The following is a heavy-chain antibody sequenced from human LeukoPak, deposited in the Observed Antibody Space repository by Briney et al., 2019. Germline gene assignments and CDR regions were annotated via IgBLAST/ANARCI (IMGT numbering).Heavy chain of an antibody. D-gene: IGHD3-10*01. V-gene: IGHV1-2*02. J-gene: IGHJ6*02. CDR3: ARDRGIENGMDV. CDR1: GYTFTGYY. CDR2: INPNSGGT. Sequence: ASVKVSCKASGYTFTGYYMHWVRQAPGQGLEWMGWINPNSGGTNYAQKFQGRVTMTRDTSISTAYMELSRLRSDDTAVYYCARDRGIENGMDVWGQGTTVTVSS.